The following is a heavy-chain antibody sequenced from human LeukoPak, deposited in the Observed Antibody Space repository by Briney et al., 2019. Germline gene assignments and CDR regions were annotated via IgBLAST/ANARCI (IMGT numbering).Heavy chain of an antibody. V-gene: IGHV4-34*01. J-gene: IGHJ5*02. CDR2: VNQSGGS. CDR1: GESFDSFY. CDR3: AVRLTTGRLGTATTWFDP. D-gene: IGHD1-1*01. Sequence: SETLSLTCAVYGESFDSFYWNWVRQAPGKGLEWLGEVNQSGGSDHNPALESRGAISADASKRQFSLKLISVTAADTAVYYCAVRLTTGRLGTATTWFDPWGQGTLVSVSS.